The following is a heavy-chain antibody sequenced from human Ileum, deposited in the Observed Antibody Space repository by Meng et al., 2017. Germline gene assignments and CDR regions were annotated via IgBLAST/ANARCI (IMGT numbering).Heavy chain of an antibody. CDR2: AST. CDR1: GGSFSGYY. Sequence: QVQLQESGPGLVKPSETLSLTCAVYGGSFSGYYWSWIRQPPGKGLEWIGYASTNYNPSLKSRVTISVDTSKNQFSLKLTSVTAADTAVYYCARDHWGSLDYWGQGVLVTVSS. V-gene: IGHV4-59*01. J-gene: IGHJ4*02. CDR3: ARDHWGSLDY. D-gene: IGHD7-27*01.